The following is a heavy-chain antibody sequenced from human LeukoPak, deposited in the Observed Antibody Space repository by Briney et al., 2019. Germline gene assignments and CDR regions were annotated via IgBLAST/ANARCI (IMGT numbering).Heavy chain of an antibody. CDR1: GFAFSIYG. J-gene: IGHJ3*02. CDR3: ARPSGTWGAFDI. Sequence: GESLSLSCAASGFAFSIYGMHWVGQAPVKGLEWVAVIWNDGSNQYYADSVKGRFTISRDNSMNTLYLQMNSLTFEDTALYYCARPSGTWGAFDIWGQGTMVTVSS. D-gene: IGHD1-7*01. CDR2: IWNDGSNQ. V-gene: IGHV3-33*01.